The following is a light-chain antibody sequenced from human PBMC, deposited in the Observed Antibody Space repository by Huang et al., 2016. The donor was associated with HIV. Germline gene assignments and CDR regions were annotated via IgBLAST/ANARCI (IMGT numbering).Light chain of an antibody. J-gene: IGKJ1*01. CDR1: QSVSSN. V-gene: IGKV3-15*01. Sequence: EIVMTQSPATLSVSPRERATLSCRASQSVSSNLAWYQQKPGQAPRLLIYAASTRATGIPARFSGSGSGTEFTRTISSLQSEDFAVYYCQQYNNWPRTFGQGTKVEIK. CDR3: QQYNNWPRT. CDR2: AAS.